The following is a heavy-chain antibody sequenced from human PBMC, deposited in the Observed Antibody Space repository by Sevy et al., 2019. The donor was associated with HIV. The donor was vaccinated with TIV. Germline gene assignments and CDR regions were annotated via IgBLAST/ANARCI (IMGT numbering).Heavy chain of an antibody. CDR2: ISYDGRNK. V-gene: IGHV3-30*04. Sequence: GGSLRLSCAASGFTFSSYAMHWVRQAPGKGLEWVAVISYDGRNKYYADSVKGRFTISRDNSKNTLYLQMNSLRAEDTAVYYCARDYDYVWGSPMDVWGKWTTVTVSS. CDR3: ARDYDYVWGSPMDV. D-gene: IGHD3-16*01. J-gene: IGHJ6*03. CDR1: GFTFSSYA.